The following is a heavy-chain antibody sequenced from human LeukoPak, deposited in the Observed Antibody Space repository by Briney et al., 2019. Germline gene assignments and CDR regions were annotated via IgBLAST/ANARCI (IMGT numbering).Heavy chain of an antibody. CDR2: INPGSGDT. D-gene: IGHD1-26*01. CDR1: GYTFTGYY. V-gene: IGHV1-2*02. Sequence: ASVKVSCKASGYTFTGYYIHWVRQAPGQGLEWMGWINPGSGDTSYAQKFQGRVTMTRDTSISTAYMELSRLRSDDTAVYYCARESLPRSGSYPYYYYYYMDVWGKGTTVTVSS. CDR3: ARESLPRSGSYPYYYYYYMDV. J-gene: IGHJ6*03.